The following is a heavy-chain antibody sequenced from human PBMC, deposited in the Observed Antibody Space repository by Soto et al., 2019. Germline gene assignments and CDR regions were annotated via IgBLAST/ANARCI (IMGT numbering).Heavy chain of an antibody. Sequence: GASVKVSCKASGYTFTGYYMHWVRPAPGQGLEWMGWINPNSGGTNYAQKFQGWVTISVDTSKNQFSLNLSSVTAADTAVYYCARQEREAVARGGQIDYWGQGTLVTVSS. V-gene: IGHV1-2*04. J-gene: IGHJ4*02. CDR3: ARQEREAVARGGQIDY. D-gene: IGHD6-19*01. CDR2: INPNSGGT. CDR1: GYTFTGYY.